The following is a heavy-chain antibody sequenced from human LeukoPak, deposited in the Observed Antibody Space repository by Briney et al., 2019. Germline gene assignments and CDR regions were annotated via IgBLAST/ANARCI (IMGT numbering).Heavy chain of an antibody. CDR2: ISTSSSYI. V-gene: IGHV3-21*01. CDR1: GFTFSSYS. D-gene: IGHD4-17*01. J-gene: IGHJ4*02. CDR3: ARVRLRGLDY. Sequence: GGSLRLSCAASGFTFSSYSMNWVRQAPGKGLEWVSFISTSSSYIYYADSVKGRFTVSRDNAKNSLYLQMNSLRAEDTAVYYCARVRLRGLDYWGQGTLVIVSS.